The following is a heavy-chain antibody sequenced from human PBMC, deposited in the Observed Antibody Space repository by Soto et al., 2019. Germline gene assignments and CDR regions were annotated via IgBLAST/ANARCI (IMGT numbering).Heavy chain of an antibody. CDR3: ARRYGGNFDY. Sequence: ASVKVSCTASGYTFTIYYMHWVRQAPGQGLEWMGIINPSNSTTYAQKFQGRVTMTRDTSTSTVYMELSSLRSADTAVYYCARRYGGNFDYWGQGTLVTAPQ. V-gene: IGHV1-46*01. D-gene: IGHD3-16*01. CDR1: GYTFTIYY. CDR2: INPSNST. J-gene: IGHJ4*02.